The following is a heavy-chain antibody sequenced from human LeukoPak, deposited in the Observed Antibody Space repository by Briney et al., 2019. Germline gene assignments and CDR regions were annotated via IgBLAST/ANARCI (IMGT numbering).Heavy chain of an antibody. CDR1: GGSFSGYY. J-gene: IGHJ4*02. CDR3: ARGGESSTSCYWY. Sequence: PSETLSLTCAVYGGSFSGYYWSWIRQPPGKGLEWIGEINQSGSTNYNPSLKSRVTISVDTSKNQFSLKLSSVTAADTAVYYCARGGESSTSCYWYWGQGTLVTVSS. D-gene: IGHD2-2*01. CDR2: INQSGST. V-gene: IGHV4-34*01.